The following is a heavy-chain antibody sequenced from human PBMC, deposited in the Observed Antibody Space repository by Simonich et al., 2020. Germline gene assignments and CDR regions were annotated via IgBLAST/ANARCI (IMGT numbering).Heavy chain of an antibody. J-gene: IGHJ3*02. V-gene: IGHV5-51*01. CDR1: GYSFTSCC. CDR3: ARQLNDFDI. CDR2: IYPGDADT. Sequence: EVQLVQSGAEVKKPGESLKISCKGSGYSFTSCCIGWVRQMPGKGLEWMGSIYPGDADTKYSPPCQGQVTISADKSISTAYLQWSSLKASDTAMYYCARQLNDFDIWGQGTMVTVSS. D-gene: IGHD1-1*01.